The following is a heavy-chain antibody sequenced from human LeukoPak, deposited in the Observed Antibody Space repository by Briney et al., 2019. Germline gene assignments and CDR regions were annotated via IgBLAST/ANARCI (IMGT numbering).Heavy chain of an antibody. CDR3: ARGVVLAVEY. J-gene: IGHJ4*02. CDR1: SGSISSGTYY. V-gene: IGHV4-61*01. D-gene: IGHD2-15*01. CDR2: FYHSGST. Sequence: PSETLSLTCTVSSGSISSGTYYWSWIRQPPGKGLEWIGYFYHSGSTHYNPSLKSRVTMSVDTSKNQFSLKLSSVTAADTAVYYCARGVVLAVEYWGQGTLVTVSS.